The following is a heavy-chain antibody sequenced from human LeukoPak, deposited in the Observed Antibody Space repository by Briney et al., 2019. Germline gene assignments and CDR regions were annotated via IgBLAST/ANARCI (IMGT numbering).Heavy chain of an antibody. V-gene: IGHV3-21*04. CDR2: INQISSHI. J-gene: IGHJ4*02. D-gene: IGHD6-19*01. Sequence: GGSLRLSCAASGFTFSSSAMNWVRQAPGKGLEWVSSINQISSHIYYAESVRGRFSISRDNSKNTLYLQMNSLRAEDTAVYYCATDFSHRQQWLSFDYWGQGTLVTVSS. CDR3: ATDFSHRQQWLSFDY. CDR1: GFTFSSSA.